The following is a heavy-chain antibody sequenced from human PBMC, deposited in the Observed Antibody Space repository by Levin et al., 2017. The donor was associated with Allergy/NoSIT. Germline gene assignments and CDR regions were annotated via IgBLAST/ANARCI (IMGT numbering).Heavy chain of an antibody. CDR3: ARTRVVIAIPYYFDY. CDR2: ISSSSSTI. D-gene: IGHD2-21*01. V-gene: IGHV3-48*02. Sequence: GGSLRLSCAASGFTFSSYSMNWVRQAPGKGLEWVSYISSSSSTIYYADSVKGRFTISRDNAKNSLYLQMNSLRDEDTAVYYCARTRVVIAIPYYFDYWGQGTLVTVSS. CDR1: GFTFSSYS. J-gene: IGHJ4*02.